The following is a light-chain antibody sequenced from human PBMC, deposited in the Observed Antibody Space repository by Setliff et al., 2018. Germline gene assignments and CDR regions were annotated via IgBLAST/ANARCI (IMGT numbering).Light chain of an antibody. CDR1: LSVSSNY. V-gene: IGKV3-20*01. J-gene: IGKJ2*03. CDR2: GAS. Sequence: EIVFTQSPGTLSLSPGERATLSCRASLSVSSNYLAWYQQKPGQAPRLLIYGASSRATGIPDRFSGSGSGTDFTLTITRLEPEDFAVYYCQLYGSSPLYSFGQGTKVDIK. CDR3: QLYGSSPLYS.